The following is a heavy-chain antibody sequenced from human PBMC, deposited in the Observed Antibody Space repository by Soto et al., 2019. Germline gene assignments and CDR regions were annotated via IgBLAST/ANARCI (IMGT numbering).Heavy chain of an antibody. Sequence: PGESLKISCKGSGYGFAGYWITWVRQEPGKGLEWMGRIDPSDSQTYYSPSFRGHVTISATKSITTVFLQWSSLRASDTAMYYCARQIYDSDTGPNFQYYFDSWGQGTPVTVSS. CDR1: GYGFAGYW. V-gene: IGHV5-10-1*01. CDR2: IDPSDSQT. D-gene: IGHD3-22*01. J-gene: IGHJ4*02. CDR3: ARQIYDSDTGPNFQYYFDS.